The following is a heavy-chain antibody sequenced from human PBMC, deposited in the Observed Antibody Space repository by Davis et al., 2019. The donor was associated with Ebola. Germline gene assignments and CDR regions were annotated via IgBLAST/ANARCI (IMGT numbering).Heavy chain of an antibody. J-gene: IGHJ3*02. V-gene: IGHV3-30*02. Sequence: GESLKISCAASGFTFSSHAMHWVRHSPGKGLEWVAFIQYDGSTKYYADSVKGRFTISRDNSKNTLPLQMNSLRAEDTAVYYCAKDGYYGSGMPDPSFFDIWGQGTMVTVSS. CDR3: AKDGYYGSGMPDPSFFDI. D-gene: IGHD3-10*01. CDR1: GFTFSSHA. CDR2: IQYDGSTK.